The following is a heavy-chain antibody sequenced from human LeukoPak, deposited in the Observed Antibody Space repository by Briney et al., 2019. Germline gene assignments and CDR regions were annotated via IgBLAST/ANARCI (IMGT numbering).Heavy chain of an antibody. V-gene: IGHV3-33*01. D-gene: IGHD3-10*01. CDR3: ARDQATMIRNGFDV. CDR1: GFTFSSYG. CDR2: IWYDGSNK. Sequence: GGSLRLSCAASGFTFSSYGMHWVRQAPGKGLEWVAVIWYDGSNKYYADSVKGRFTLSRDDSKNMLFLQMNSLRVEDTAVYYCARDQATMIRNGFDVWGQGTAVTVSS. J-gene: IGHJ6*02.